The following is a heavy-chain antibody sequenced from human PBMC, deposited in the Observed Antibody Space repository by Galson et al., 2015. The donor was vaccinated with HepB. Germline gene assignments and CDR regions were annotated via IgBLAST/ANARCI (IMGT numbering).Heavy chain of an antibody. CDR3: ARDRRAGIAARPGPMDV. CDR1: GFTFSSYG. D-gene: IGHD6-6*01. J-gene: IGHJ6*02. CDR2: IWYDGSNK. V-gene: IGHV3-33*01. Sequence: SLRLSCAASGFTFSSYGMHWVRQAPGKGLEWVAVIWYDGSNKYYADSVKGRFTISRDNSKNTLYLQMNSLRAEDTAVYYCARDRRAGIAARPGPMDVWGQGTTVTVSS.